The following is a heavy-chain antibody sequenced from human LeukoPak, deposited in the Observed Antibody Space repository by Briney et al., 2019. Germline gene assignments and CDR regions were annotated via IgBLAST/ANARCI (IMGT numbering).Heavy chain of an antibody. D-gene: IGHD3-16*01. CDR1: GYTFTGYY. CDR2: ISANNGDT. V-gene: IGHV1-18*04. CDR3: ARDPPGLTLGSPGDY. Sequence: ASVKVSCKASGYTFTGYYMHWVRQAPGQGLQWMGWISANNGDTSYSQKLQGRVTVTTDTSTNTAYMELRSLTSDDTAVYYCARDPPGLTLGSPGDYWGQGTLVIVSS. J-gene: IGHJ4*02.